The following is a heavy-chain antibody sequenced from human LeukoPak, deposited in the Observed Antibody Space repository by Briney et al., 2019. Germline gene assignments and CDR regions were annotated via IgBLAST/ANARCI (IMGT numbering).Heavy chain of an antibody. D-gene: IGHD6-6*01. CDR3: VKKTSYSNSLGNFDY. V-gene: IGHV3-23*01. CDR2: ISASGGNT. J-gene: IGHJ4*02. Sequence: PGGSLRLSCAASGFTFSSYAMSWVRQAPGKGPEWVSGISASGGNTYYADSVQGRFTISRDNSKKTLYLQMNSLRAEDTAVYYCVKKTSYSNSLGNFDYWGQGTLVTVSS. CDR1: GFTFSSYA.